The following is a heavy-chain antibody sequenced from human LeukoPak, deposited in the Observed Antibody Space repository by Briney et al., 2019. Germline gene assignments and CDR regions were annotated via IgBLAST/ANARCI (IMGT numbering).Heavy chain of an antibody. V-gene: IGHV3-23*01. J-gene: IGHJ4*02. Sequence: GGSLRLSCAASGFTFSNAWMSWVRQAPGKGLEWVSGISGSGGSSSHADSVKGRFTISRDNSKNTLYLQMNSLRAEDTAVYYCAKDVTAEAPPSWFDYWGQGTPVTVSS. CDR3: AKDVTAEAPPSWFDY. D-gene: IGHD2-21*02. CDR2: ISGSGGSS. CDR1: GFTFSNAW.